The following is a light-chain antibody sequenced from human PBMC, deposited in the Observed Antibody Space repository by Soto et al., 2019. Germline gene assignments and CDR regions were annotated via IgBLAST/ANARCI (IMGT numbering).Light chain of an antibody. V-gene: IGKV3-15*01. CDR1: QSVSSS. J-gene: IGKJ4*01. CDR3: QQFNNYLRT. CDR2: GAS. Sequence: RTQAPVPLAGSSGEGATLSCRASQSVSSSLVWYQHRPGKAPKLLIYGASTRDTDIPARFSGSGSGTEFTLTISSLQSDDYATYYCQQFNNYLRTFGGGTKVDIK.